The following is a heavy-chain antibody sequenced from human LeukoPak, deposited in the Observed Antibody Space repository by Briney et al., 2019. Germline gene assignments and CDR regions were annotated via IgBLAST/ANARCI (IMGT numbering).Heavy chain of an antibody. CDR2: ISGSGGST. V-gene: IGHV3-23*01. CDR1: GFTFSSYS. CDR3: ASRVLLLWFDP. D-gene: IGHD3-10*01. Sequence: PGGSLRLSCAASGFTFSSYSMNWVRQAPGQGLEWVSAISGSGGSTYYADPVKSRFTISRDNSKNTLYLQMNSLRAEDTAVYYCASRVLLLWFDPWGQGTLVTVSS. J-gene: IGHJ5*02.